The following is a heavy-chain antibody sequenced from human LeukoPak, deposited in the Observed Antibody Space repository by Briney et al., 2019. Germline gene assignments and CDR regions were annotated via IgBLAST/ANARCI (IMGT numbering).Heavy chain of an antibody. CDR3: ARARYDYVWGSYRSANWFDP. D-gene: IGHD3-16*02. V-gene: IGHV4-34*01. Sequence: PSETLSLTCAVYGGSFSGYYWSWIRQPPGKGLEWIGEINHSGRTNYNPSLKSRVTISVDTSKNQFSLKLSSVTAADTAVYYCARARYDYVWGSYRSANWFDPWGQGTLVTVSS. CDR1: GGSFSGYY. J-gene: IGHJ5*02. CDR2: INHSGRT.